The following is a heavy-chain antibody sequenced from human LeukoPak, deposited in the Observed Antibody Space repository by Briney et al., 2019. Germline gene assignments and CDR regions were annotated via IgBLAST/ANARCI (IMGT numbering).Heavy chain of an antibody. D-gene: IGHD3-9*01. CDR3: ARGRTGRYFEAYNWFDP. CDR2: IHYNGNT. J-gene: IGHJ5*02. Sequence: PSETLSLTCTVSGVSISSAAYYWSWIRQPAGKGLEWIGYIHYNGNTNYNPSLKSRVTISVDTSKNQFSLKLSSVTAADTAVYYCARGRTGRYFEAYNWFDPWGQGTLVTVSS. CDR1: GVSISSAAYY. V-gene: IGHV4-61*10.